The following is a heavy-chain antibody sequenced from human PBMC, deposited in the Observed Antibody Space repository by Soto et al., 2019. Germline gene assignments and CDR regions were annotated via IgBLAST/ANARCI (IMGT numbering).Heavy chain of an antibody. D-gene: IGHD6-19*01. CDR3: ARDGTDQAVAGLNWFDP. V-gene: IGHV4-4*02. J-gene: IGHJ5*02. CDR1: GCSISSSNW. Sequence: SETLSLTCAVSGCSISSSNWWSWVRQPPGKGLEWIGEIYHSGSTNYNPSLKSRLIISVNTSKNQFSLKLTSATAADTAVYYYARDGTDQAVAGLNWFDPWGQGTLVTVSS. CDR2: IYHSGST.